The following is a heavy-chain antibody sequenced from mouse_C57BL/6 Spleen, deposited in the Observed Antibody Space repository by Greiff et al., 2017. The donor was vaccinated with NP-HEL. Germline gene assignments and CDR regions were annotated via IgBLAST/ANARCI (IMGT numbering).Heavy chain of an antibody. CDR2: IYPSDSET. CDR1: GYTFTSYW. CDR3: ARGTAQAIFAY. Sequence: QVQLQQPGAELVRPGSSVKLSCKASGYTFTSYWMDWVKQRPGQGLEWIGNIYPSDSETHYNQKFKDKDTLTVDKSSSTAYMQLSSLTSEDSAVYYCARGTAQAIFAYWGQGTLVTVSA. V-gene: IGHV1-61*01. J-gene: IGHJ3*01. D-gene: IGHD3-2*02.